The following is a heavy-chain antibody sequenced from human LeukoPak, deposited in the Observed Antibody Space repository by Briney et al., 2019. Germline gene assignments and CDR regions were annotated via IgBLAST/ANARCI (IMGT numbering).Heavy chain of an antibody. CDR2: INPNSGGT. CDR1: GYTFTGYY. V-gene: IGHV1-2*02. D-gene: IGHD6-19*01. Sequence: ASVKVSCKASGYTFTGYYMHWVRQAPGQGLEWMGWINPNSGGTNYAQKFQGRVTMTRETSISTAYMELSRLRSDDTAVYYCARAGTEVNYYYGMDVWGQGTTVTVSS. CDR3: ARAGTEVNYYYGMDV. J-gene: IGHJ6*02.